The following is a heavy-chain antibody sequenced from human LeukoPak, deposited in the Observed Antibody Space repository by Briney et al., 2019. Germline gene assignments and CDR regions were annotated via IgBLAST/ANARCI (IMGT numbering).Heavy chain of an antibody. CDR2: ISDSGDTT. CDR3: ARLKVARVDRTNTKYTWFDP. CDR1: EFTFTNYA. V-gene: IGHV3-23*01. D-gene: IGHD5-18*01. J-gene: IGHJ5*02. Sequence: GGSLRLSCAASEFTFTNYAMSWVRQAPGKGLEWVSSISDSGDTTYYADSVKGRFTVSRDNSKSTLYLQMNSLRAEDTAVYYRARLKVARVDRTNTKYTWFDPWGQGTLVTVSS.